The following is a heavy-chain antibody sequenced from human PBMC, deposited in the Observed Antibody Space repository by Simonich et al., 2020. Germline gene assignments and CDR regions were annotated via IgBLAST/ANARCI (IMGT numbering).Heavy chain of an antibody. Sequence: QVQLVESGGGVVQPGRSLRLSCAASGFTFSSYAMPWVRQAPGKGVEWVEGISYDGSNKYYADSVKGRFTISRDNSKNTLYLQMNSLRAEDTAVYYCARDRNWGWFDPWGQGTLVTVSS. CDR1: GFTFSSYA. CDR3: ARDRNWGWFDP. J-gene: IGHJ5*02. CDR2: ISYDGSNK. D-gene: IGHD7-27*01. V-gene: IGHV3-30*07.